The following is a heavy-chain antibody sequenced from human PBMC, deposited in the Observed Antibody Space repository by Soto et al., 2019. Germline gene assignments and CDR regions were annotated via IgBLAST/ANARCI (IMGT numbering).Heavy chain of an antibody. CDR3: AKGQEGVVATH. CDR2: IKDGGRT. Sequence: QVQLQQWGAGLLKPSETLSLNCAVNGGSLSGYYWSWIRQPPGKGLEWIGEIKDGGRTNYSPSLKHRATTSSDTCNNQFSLRLYSVTAADTGVYYCAKGQEGVVATHWDQGTLVTVSS. J-gene: IGHJ4*02. D-gene: IGHD5-12*01. V-gene: IGHV4-34*01. CDR1: GGSLSGYY.